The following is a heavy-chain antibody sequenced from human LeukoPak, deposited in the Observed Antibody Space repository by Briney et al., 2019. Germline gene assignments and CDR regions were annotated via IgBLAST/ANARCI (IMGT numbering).Heavy chain of an antibody. CDR3: SRGGLYRYSGTSGDY. D-gene: IGHD1-26*01. CDR2: INQHGSET. V-gene: IGHV3-7*01. J-gene: IGHJ4*02. CDR1: GFSFSTYW. Sequence: GGSLRLSCEVSGFSFSTYWMTWVRQAPGKGLEWVANINQHGSETYYVDSVKGRFIISRDNAKNSLFLQMDSLTGEDTAVYYCSRGGLYRYSGTSGDYWGQGTLVTVSS.